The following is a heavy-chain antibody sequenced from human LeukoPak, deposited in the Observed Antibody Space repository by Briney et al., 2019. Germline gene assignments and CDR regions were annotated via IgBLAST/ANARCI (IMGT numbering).Heavy chain of an antibody. CDR3: ARGVPPLCDFWSGYYPGVWFDP. J-gene: IGHJ5*02. CDR1: GGSINSGGYS. V-gene: IGHV4-30-2*01. D-gene: IGHD3-3*01. Sequence: SETLSLTCAVSGGSINSGGYSWSWIRQPRGKGLEWIGYIYHSGNTYYNPSLKSRVTISADRSKNQFSLKLSSVTAADTAVYYCARGVPPLCDFWSGYYPGVWFDPWGQGILVTVSS. CDR2: IYHSGNT.